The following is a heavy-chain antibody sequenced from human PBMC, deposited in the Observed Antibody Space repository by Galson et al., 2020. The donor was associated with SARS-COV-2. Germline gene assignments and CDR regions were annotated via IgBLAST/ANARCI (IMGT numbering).Heavy chain of an antibody. CDR2: IRSKAYGGTT. CDR1: GFTFGDYA. V-gene: IGHV3-49*04. D-gene: IGHD3-3*01. Sequence: ASGFTFGDYAMSWVRQAPGKGLEWVGFIRSKAYGGTTEYAASVKGRFTISRDDSKSIAYLQMNSLKTEDTAVYYCTRDDFWSGYSDYWGQGTLVTVSS. J-gene: IGHJ4*02. CDR3: TRDDFWSGYSDY.